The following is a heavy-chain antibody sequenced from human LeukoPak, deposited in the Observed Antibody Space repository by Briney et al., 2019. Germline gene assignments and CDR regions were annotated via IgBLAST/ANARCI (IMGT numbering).Heavy chain of an antibody. Sequence: ASVKVSCKASGYIFTSYDINWVRQAPGQGLEWMGWMNPNSGHTGYAQKFQGRVTMTRNTSISTAYMELSSLRSEDTAVYYCARGSFMVRGVISNWFDPWGQGTLVTVSS. CDR3: ARGSFMVRGVISNWFDP. D-gene: IGHD3-10*01. V-gene: IGHV1-8*01. CDR2: MNPNSGHT. J-gene: IGHJ5*02. CDR1: GYIFTSYD.